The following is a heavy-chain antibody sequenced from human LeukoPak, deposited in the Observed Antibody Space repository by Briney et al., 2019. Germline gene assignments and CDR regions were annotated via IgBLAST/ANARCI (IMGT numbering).Heavy chain of an antibody. V-gene: IGHV1-2*02. CDR1: GYTFTDYY. D-gene: IGHD1-26*01. J-gene: IGHJ4*02. CDR2: IYPNNGDT. Sequence: ASVKVSCKASGYTFTDYYIHWLRQAPGQGLEWMGWIYPNNGDTNYAQEFQGSVTMTRDTSINTAYMELSSLTSDDTAVYYCARDGVGTYDYWGQGTLVTVSS. CDR3: ARDGVGTYDY.